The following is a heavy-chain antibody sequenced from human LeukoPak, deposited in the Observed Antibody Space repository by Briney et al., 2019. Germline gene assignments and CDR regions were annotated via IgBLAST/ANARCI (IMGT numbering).Heavy chain of an antibody. J-gene: IGHJ4*02. CDR1: GFTFSSYS. CDR2: ISSSSTI. CDR3: ARVARRDFDY. Sequence: GGSLRLSCAASGFTFSSYSMNWVRQAPGKGLEWVSYISSSSTIYYADSVKGRFTISRDNAKNSLYLQMNSLRAEDTAVYYCARVARRDFDYWGQGTLVTVSS. V-gene: IGHV3-48*01.